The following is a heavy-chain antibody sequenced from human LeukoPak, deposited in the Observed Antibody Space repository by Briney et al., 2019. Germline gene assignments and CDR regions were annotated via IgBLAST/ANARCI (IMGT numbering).Heavy chain of an antibody. Sequence: PGGSLRLSCGASGFTFSSSWMHWVRQTPGKGLVWVSRINSDGSSTNYADSVKGRFTISRDNAKNTMYVQMNSLRVEDTAVYYCARDHHRRLYDSQARDTFDIWGQGTMVTVSS. D-gene: IGHD3-22*01. V-gene: IGHV3-74*01. CDR1: GFTFSSSW. CDR3: ARDHHRRLYDSQARDTFDI. CDR2: INSDGSST. J-gene: IGHJ3*02.